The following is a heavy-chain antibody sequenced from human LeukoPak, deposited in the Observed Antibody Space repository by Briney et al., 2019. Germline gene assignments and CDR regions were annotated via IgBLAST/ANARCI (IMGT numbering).Heavy chain of an antibody. Sequence: SETLSLTCTVSGGSISSGSYYWSWIRQPPGKGLEWVGFIYYSGSTNYNPSLKSRVTISVDTSENQFSLKLSSVTAADTAVYYCARVRGGYYYFDYWGQGTLVTVSS. CDR3: ARVRGGYYYFDY. D-gene: IGHD3-10*01. V-gene: IGHV4-61*01. J-gene: IGHJ4*02. CDR2: IYYSGST. CDR1: GGSISSGSYY.